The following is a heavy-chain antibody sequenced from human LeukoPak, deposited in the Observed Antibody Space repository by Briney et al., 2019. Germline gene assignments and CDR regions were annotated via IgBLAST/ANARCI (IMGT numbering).Heavy chain of an antibody. CDR3: ARRGGAVSGTSDAFDI. Sequence: GESLQISCQGSGSSFTSYWIGWVRQLPGKGLEWMGIIYPGDSDTRYSPSFQGQVTISADKSISTAYLQWSSLKASDTAMYYCARRGGAVSGTSDAFDIWGQGTMVTVSS. D-gene: IGHD6-19*01. J-gene: IGHJ3*02. V-gene: IGHV5-51*01. CDR1: GSSFTSYW. CDR2: IYPGDSDT.